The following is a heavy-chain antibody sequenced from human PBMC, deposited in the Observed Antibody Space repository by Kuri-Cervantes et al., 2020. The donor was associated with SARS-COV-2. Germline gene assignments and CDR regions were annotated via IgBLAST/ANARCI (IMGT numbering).Heavy chain of an antibody. J-gene: IGHJ4*02. Sequence: GESLKISCAASGFTFSSYAMSWVRQAPGKGLEWVSAISGSGGSTYYADSVKGRFTISRDNSKNTLYLQMNSLRAEDTAVYYCAKVALSLLWFGELLSYFDYWGQGTLVTVSS. CDR2: ISGSGGST. V-gene: IGHV3-23*01. CDR3: AKVALSLLWFGELLSYFDY. CDR1: GFTFSSYA. D-gene: IGHD3-10*01.